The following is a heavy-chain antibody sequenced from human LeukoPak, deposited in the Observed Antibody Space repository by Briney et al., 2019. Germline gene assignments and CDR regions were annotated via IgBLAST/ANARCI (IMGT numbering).Heavy chain of an antibody. V-gene: IGHV3-30*02. CDR2: IRYDGSNK. D-gene: IGHD3-10*01. CDR1: GFTLSSYG. CDR3: AKDRRGDYYYYMDV. J-gene: IGHJ6*03. Sequence: PGRSLRLSCAASGFTLSSYGMHWVRQAPGKGLEWVAFIRYDGSNKYYADSVKGRFTISRDNSKNRLYLQMNSLRAEDTAVYYCAKDRRGDYYYYMDVWGKGTTVTVSS.